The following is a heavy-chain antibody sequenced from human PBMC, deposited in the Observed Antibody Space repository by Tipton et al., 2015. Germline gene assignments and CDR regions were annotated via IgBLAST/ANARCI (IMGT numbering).Heavy chain of an antibody. CDR1: GGSITSSNYY. J-gene: IGHJ4*02. D-gene: IGHD2-15*01. CDR2: TYDSGRT. V-gene: IGHV4-39*02. Sequence: VKPSETLSLTCTVSGGSITSSNYYWDWVRQPPGKGLERIGNTYDSGRTSYNPSLSRRVTISVDMSKNEFSLRLSSVTVADTAVYYCAREVRYCAGGSCYSLDHWGQGALVTVSS. CDR3: AREVRYCAGGSCYSLDH.